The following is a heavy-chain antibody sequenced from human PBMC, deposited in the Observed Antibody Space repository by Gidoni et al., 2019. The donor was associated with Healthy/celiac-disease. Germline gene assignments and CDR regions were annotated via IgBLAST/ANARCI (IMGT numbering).Heavy chain of an antibody. D-gene: IGHD2-2*01. CDR3: AKIFNDIVVVPAARDY. Sequence: QVQLVESGGGVVQPGRSLRLSCAASGFTFRSYGMHWVRQAPGKGLEWVAVISYDGSNKYYADSVKGRFTISRDNSKNTLYLQMNSLRAEDTAVYYCAKIFNDIVVVPAARDYWGQGTLVTVSS. J-gene: IGHJ4*02. CDR1: GFTFRSYG. CDR2: ISYDGSNK. V-gene: IGHV3-30*18.